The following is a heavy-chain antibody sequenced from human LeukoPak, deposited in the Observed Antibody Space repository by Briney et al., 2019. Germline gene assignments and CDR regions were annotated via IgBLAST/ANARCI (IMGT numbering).Heavy chain of an antibody. V-gene: IGHV1-8*03. J-gene: IGHJ1*01. CDR2: MNPNSGNT. CDR1: GYTFTSYD. CDR3: ARGPLREVVIPEYFQQ. D-gene: IGHD3-22*01. Sequence: ASVKVSCKASGYTFTSYDINWVRQATGQGLEWMGWMNPNSGNTGYAQKFQGRVTITRNTSISTAYMELSSLRSEDTAVYYCARGPLREVVIPEYFQQWGQGTLVTVS.